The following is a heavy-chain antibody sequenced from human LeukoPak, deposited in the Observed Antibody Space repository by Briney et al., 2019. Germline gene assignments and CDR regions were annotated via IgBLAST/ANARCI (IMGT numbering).Heavy chain of an antibody. CDR3: ARDLLEDPNIVVVVAATDY. Sequence: GASVKVSCKASGGTFSSYAISWVRQAPGQGLEWMGRIIPILGIANYAQKFQGRVTITADKSTSTAYMELSSLRSEDTAVYYCARDLLEDPNIVVVVAATDYWGQGTLVTVSS. CDR1: GGTFSSYA. V-gene: IGHV1-69*04. D-gene: IGHD2-15*01. CDR2: IIPILGIA. J-gene: IGHJ4*02.